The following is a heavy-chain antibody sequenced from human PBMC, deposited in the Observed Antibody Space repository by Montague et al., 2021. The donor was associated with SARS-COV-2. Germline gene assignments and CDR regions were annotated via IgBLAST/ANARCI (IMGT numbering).Heavy chain of an antibody. CDR1: GGSFSGYY. Sequence: SETLSLTCAVYGGSFSGYYWGWIRQPPGKGLEWIGEINHSGSTNYNPSLKSRVTISVDTSKNQFSLKLSSVTAADTAVYYCARGLLDPLDYWGQGTLVTVSS. CDR3: ARGLLDPLDY. J-gene: IGHJ4*02. CDR2: INHSGST. V-gene: IGHV4-34*01.